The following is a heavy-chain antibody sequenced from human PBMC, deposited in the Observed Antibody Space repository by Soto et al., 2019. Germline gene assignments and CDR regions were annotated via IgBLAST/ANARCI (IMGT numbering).Heavy chain of an antibody. V-gene: IGHV1-3*01. CDR1: GFTFTSYA. CDR2: INGGSGNT. CDR3: ARVPPWGNSAGDYYSQHYEC. D-gene: IGHD3-10*01. J-gene: IGHJ1*01. Sequence: ASVKVSCKSSGFTFTSYAIHWLRQAPGQRPQWMGWINGGSGNTKYSQDFQGRVTFTRDTFANTAYLELSSLRSEDTAVYYCARVPPWGNSAGDYYSQHYECWGKRNPVSVSS.